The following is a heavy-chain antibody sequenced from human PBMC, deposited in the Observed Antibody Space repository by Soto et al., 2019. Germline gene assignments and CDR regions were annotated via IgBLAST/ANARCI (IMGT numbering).Heavy chain of an antibody. CDR1: GGSFSGYY. CDR3: ARVSGYDFWSGYIYYYGMDV. V-gene: IGHV4-34*01. CDR2: INHSGST. J-gene: IGHJ6*02. D-gene: IGHD3-3*01. Sequence: PSETLSLTCAVYGGSFSGYYWSWIRQPPGKGLEWIGEINHSGSTNYNPSLKSRVTISVDTSKNQFSLKLSSVTAADTAVYYCARVSGYDFWSGYIYYYGMDVWGQGTTVTVS.